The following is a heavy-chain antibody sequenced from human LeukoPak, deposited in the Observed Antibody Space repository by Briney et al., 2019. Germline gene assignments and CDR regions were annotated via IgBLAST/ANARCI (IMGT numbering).Heavy chain of an antibody. CDR2: IKQDGSEK. V-gene: IGHV3-7*01. D-gene: IGHD3-22*01. J-gene: IGHJ4*02. CDR3: ASRGGLTYYYDSSGYYYKY. CDR1: GFTFSSYW. Sequence: GGSLRLSCAASGFTFSSYWMSWVRQAPGKGLEWVANIKQDGSEKYYVDSVKGRFTISRDNAKNSLYLQMNSLRAEDTAVYYCASRGGLTYYYDSSGYYYKYWGQGTLVTVCS.